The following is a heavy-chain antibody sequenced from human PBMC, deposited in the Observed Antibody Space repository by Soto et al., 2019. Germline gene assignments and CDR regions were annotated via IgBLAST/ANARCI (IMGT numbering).Heavy chain of an antibody. Sequence: QVQLVESGGGVVQPGRSLRLSCAASGVTFSSYGMHWVRQAPGKGLELVAVICYDGSNKYYADSVKGRFTISRENSKNTLDLQMNSLRAEDTAVYYCAREGYSSGWSRYFDYWCQGTLVTVSS. CDR2: ICYDGSNK. CDR3: AREGYSSGWSRYFDY. CDR1: GVTFSSYG. J-gene: IGHJ4*02. D-gene: IGHD6-19*01. V-gene: IGHV3-33*01.